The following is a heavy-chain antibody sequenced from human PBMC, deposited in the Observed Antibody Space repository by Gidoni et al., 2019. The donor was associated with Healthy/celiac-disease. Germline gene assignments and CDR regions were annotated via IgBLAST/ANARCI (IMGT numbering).Heavy chain of an antibody. CDR1: GGTFSSYA. CDR2: IITIIGRA. V-gene: IGHV1-69*04. Sequence: QVPLVQSWAEVKTPDSSVTVSCKASGGTFSSYAISWVRQAPGQGLEWMGRIITIIGRANYEQKFQGRVTSTADKSTSTAYMELSSLRYEDTAVDYCARERVSIQFDYWGQGTLVNVSS. D-gene: IGHD3-3*01. J-gene: IGHJ4*02. CDR3: ARERVSIQFDY.